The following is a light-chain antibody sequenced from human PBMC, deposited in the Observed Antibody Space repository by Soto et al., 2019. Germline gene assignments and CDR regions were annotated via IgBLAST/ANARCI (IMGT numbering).Light chain of an antibody. CDR3: QQYNNWWT. V-gene: IGKV3-15*01. CDR1: QSVSSS. Sequence: EIVMTQSPATLSVSPGERATLSCRASQSVSSSLAWYQQKPGQAPRLLIYGASTRATGIPARFSGSESGTEFTLTINSLQSEDFAVYYCQQYNNWWTFGQGTKVDIK. CDR2: GAS. J-gene: IGKJ1*01.